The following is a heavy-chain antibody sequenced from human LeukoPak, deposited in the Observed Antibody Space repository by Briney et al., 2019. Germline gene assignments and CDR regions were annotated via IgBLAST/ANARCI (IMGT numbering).Heavy chain of an antibody. Sequence: GASVKVSCKASGYTFTDYYMHWVRQAPGQGLEWMGWINPDSGGTNYAQKFQGRVTMTRDTSISTAYMELSSLRSDDTAVYYCARLFGSGSHWADYWGQGTLDTVSS. D-gene: IGHD3-10*01. J-gene: IGHJ4*02. CDR1: GYTFTDYY. V-gene: IGHV1-2*02. CDR2: INPDSGGT. CDR3: ARLFGSGSHWADY.